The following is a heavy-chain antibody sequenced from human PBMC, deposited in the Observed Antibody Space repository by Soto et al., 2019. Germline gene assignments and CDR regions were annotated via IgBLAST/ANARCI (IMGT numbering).Heavy chain of an antibody. CDR2: IYPGDSDT. J-gene: IGHJ6*02. V-gene: IGHV5-51*01. CDR1: GYSFTSYW. Sequence: PGLPLKISCKGSGYSFTSYWIGWVRQMPGKGLECMGIIYPGDSDTRYSPSFQGQVTISADKSISTAYLQWSSLKASDTAMYYRARTAAAGKYYYGLDVWGQGTTVTVSS. D-gene: IGHD6-13*01. CDR3: ARTAAAGKYYYGLDV.